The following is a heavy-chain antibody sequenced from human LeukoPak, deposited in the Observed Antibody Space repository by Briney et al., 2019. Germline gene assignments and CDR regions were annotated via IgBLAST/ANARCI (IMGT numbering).Heavy chain of an antibody. Sequence: SETLSLTCAVYCGSFSGYYWSWIRQPPGKGLEWIGEINHSGSTNYNPSLKSRVTISVDTSKNQFSLKLSSVTAADTAVYYCARDGDCSGGSCYPSEAYWGQGTLVTVSS. CDR2: INHSGST. J-gene: IGHJ4*02. V-gene: IGHV4-34*01. CDR3: ARDGDCSGGSCYPSEAY. D-gene: IGHD2-15*01. CDR1: CGSFSGYY.